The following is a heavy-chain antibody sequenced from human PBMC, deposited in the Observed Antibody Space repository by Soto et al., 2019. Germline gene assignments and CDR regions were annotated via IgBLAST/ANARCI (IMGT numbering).Heavy chain of an antibody. CDR2: IYYSGST. Sequence: PSETLSLTCTVSGGSISSYYWGWIRQPPGKGLEWIGSIYYSGSTYYNPSLKSRVTISVDTSKNQFSLKLSSVTAADTAVYYCARHALVRGNWFDPWGQGTLVTVSS. CDR3: ARHALVRGNWFDP. J-gene: IGHJ5*02. D-gene: IGHD3-10*01. V-gene: IGHV4-39*01. CDR1: GGSISSYY.